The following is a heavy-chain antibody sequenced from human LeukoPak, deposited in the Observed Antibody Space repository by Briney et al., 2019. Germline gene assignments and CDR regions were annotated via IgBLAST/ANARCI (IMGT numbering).Heavy chain of an antibody. Sequence: SQTLSLTCAISGDSVSSNSAAWNWISQSPSRGLEWLGRTYYRSKWNNHYAVSVKSRITINPVTSKVQFSLKLSSVTAADTAVYYCARDGGGYSYGWVYALHIWGQGTMVTVSS. J-gene: IGHJ3*02. CDR2: TYYRSKWNN. CDR3: ARDGGGYSYGWVYALHI. D-gene: IGHD5-18*01. CDR1: GDSVSSNSAA. V-gene: IGHV6-1*01.